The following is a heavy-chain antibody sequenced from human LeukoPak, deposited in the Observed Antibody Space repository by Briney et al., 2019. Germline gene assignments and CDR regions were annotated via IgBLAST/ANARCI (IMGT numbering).Heavy chain of an antibody. CDR1: GYTFTGYY. CDR2: INPKSGGA. J-gene: IGHJ4*02. CDR3: ARYKYHFDC. Sequence: ASVKVSCKASGYTFTGYYIHWVRQAPGQGLEWMGRINPKSGGANYGQTFQGRVTMTRDTSTGTAYMELSRVTSDDTAVYYCARYKYHFDCWGQGTLVTVSS. V-gene: IGHV1-2*06. D-gene: IGHD1-14*01.